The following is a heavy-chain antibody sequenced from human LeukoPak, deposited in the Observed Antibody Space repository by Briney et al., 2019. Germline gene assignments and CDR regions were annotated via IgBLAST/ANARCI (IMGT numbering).Heavy chain of an antibody. CDR3: AKDTGRPTDAITMEDNAFDI. CDR2: ISWSSGII. J-gene: IGHJ3*02. CDR1: GFTFYDHG. Sequence: GRSLRLSCAASGFTFYDHGMHWVRQAPGEGLEWVSGISWSSGIIGDADSVKGRFTISRDNAKNSLYLQMDSLRAEDTALYYCAKDTGRPTDAITMEDNAFDIWGQGTMVTVSS. V-gene: IGHV3-9*01. D-gene: IGHD3-3*01.